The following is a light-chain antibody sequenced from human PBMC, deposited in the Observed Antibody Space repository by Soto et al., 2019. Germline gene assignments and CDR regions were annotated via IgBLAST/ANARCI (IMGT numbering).Light chain of an antibody. CDR1: HNIERW. J-gene: IGKJ4*01. Sequence: IQMTQSPSTLSASVGDRVTITCRASHNIERWMAWYQQKPGKAPSLLIFDASTLHSGVPSRFSGSGSGTDFTLTISSLQPDDFATYYCQKYNSAPLTFGGGTKVDIK. CDR2: DAS. CDR3: QKYNSAPLT. V-gene: IGKV1-5*01.